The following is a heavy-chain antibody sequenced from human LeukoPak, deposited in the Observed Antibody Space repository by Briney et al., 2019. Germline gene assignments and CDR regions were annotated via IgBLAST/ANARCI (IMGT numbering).Heavy chain of an antibody. CDR1: GFTFSSYE. V-gene: IGHV3-23*01. J-gene: IGHJ3*02. CDR3: TKDIGIVAHDASDI. Sequence: GGSLRLSCAASGFTFSSYEMNWVRQTPGKGLEWVSSISGSGGSTFYAASVKGRFTISRDNSKTKVYLQMNSLRAEDTAVYYCTKDIGIVAHDASDIWGQGTMVTVSS. D-gene: IGHD5-12*01. CDR2: ISGSGGST.